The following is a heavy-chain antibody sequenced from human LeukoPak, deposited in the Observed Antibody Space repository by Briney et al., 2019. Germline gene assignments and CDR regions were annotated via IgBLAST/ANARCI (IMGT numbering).Heavy chain of an antibody. V-gene: IGHV1-8*01. Sequence: ASVKVSCKASGYTFTSYDINWVRQATGQGLEWMGWMNPNSGNTGYAQKFQGRVTMTRNTSISTAYMELSSLRSEDTAVYYCATGIAAASWFDPWGQGTLVTVSS. J-gene: IGHJ5*02. CDR2: MNPNSGNT. D-gene: IGHD6-13*01. CDR3: ATGIAAASWFDP. CDR1: GYTFTSYD.